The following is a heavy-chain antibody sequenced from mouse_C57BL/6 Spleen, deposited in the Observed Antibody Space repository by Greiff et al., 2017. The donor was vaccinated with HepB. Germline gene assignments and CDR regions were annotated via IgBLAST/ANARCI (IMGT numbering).Heavy chain of an antibody. Sequence: EVKLMESGPELVKPGASVKIPCKASGYTFTDYNMDWVKQSHGKSLEWIGDINPNNGGTIYNQKFKGKATLTVDKSSSTAYMELRSLTSEDTAVYYCARRVSAQGYAMDYWGQGTSVTVSS. D-gene: IGHD3-2*02. CDR3: ARRVSAQGYAMDY. CDR2: INPNNGGT. V-gene: IGHV1-18*01. J-gene: IGHJ4*01. CDR1: GYTFTDYN.